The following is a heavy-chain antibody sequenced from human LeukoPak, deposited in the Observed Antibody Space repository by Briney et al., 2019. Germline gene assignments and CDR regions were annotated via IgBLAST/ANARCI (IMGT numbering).Heavy chain of an antibody. CDR1: GFTFSSYA. CDR2: ISGSTGVTT. Sequence: PGGSLRLSCAASGFTFSSYAMSWVRQAPGKGLEWVSAISGSTGVTTHYADSVKGRFAISRENSKNTLYLQMNSLRAEDTAVYYCAKFYIVVLPTAPGAFDIWGQGTMVTVSS. CDR3: AKFYIVVLPTAPGAFDI. J-gene: IGHJ3*02. V-gene: IGHV3-23*01. D-gene: IGHD2-2*01.